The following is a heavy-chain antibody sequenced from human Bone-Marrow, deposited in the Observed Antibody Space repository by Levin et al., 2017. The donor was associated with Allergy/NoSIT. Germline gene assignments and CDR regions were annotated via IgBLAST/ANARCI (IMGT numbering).Heavy chain of an antibody. Sequence: SETLSLTCTVSGGSISSSSYYWGWIRQPPGKGLEWIGSIYYSGSTYYNPSLKSRVTISVDTSKNQFSLKLSSVTAADTAVYYCARGDYDFWSGYRLFDYWGQGTLVTVSS. J-gene: IGHJ4*02. D-gene: IGHD3-3*01. CDR1: GGSISSSSYY. V-gene: IGHV4-39*07. CDR2: IYYSGST. CDR3: ARGDYDFWSGYRLFDY.